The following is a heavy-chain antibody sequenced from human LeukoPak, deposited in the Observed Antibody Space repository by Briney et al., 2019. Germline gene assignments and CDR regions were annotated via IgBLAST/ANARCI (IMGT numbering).Heavy chain of an antibody. D-gene: IGHD3-10*01. CDR1: GDSISSGGYF. Sequence: SETLSLTCTVSGDSISSGGYFWGWIRQPPGKGLEWIGHFYYSGNTYYNPSLNSRVTISLDTSKNQFSLTVNSVTAADTAVYYCARGRGSYRGGYYYMDVWGKGTTVTVSS. CDR2: FYYSGNT. V-gene: IGHV4-31*03. CDR3: ARGRGSYRGGYYYMDV. J-gene: IGHJ6*03.